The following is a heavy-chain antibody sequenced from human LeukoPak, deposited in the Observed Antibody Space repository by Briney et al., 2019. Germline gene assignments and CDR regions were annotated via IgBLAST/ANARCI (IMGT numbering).Heavy chain of an antibody. CDR1: GRTFTSYY. CDR2: INPSGGST. CDR3: ASSGYYHKPPDY. Sequence: ASVKVYCKASGRTFTSYYMHWVRQAPGQGLEWMGIINPSGGSTSYAQKFQGRVTMTRDMSTSTVYMELSSLRSEDTAVYYCASSGYYHKPPDYWGQGTLVTVSS. J-gene: IGHJ4*02. D-gene: IGHD3-22*01. V-gene: IGHV1-46*01.